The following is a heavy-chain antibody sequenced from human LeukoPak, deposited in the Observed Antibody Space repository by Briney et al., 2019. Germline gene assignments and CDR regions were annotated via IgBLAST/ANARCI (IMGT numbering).Heavy chain of an antibody. D-gene: IGHD5-12*01. CDR2: ISGAGDRT. CDR3: AKGHSAYGTGFDF. V-gene: IGHV3-23*01. J-gene: IGHJ4*02. CDR1: GFTFSSYS. Sequence: GGSLRLSCAASGFTFSSYSMTWVRQAPGRGLECVSVISGAGDRTYYAETVRGRFTVSRDNSKNTLYLQMNSLRAEDTAVYYCAKGHSAYGTGFDFWGQGTRVTVSS.